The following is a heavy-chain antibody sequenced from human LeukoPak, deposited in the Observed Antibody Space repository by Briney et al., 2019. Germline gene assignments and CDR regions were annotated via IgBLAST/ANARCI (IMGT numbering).Heavy chain of an antibody. CDR2: IYYSGST. CDR1: GGSISSSSYY. Sequence: PSETLSLTCTVSGGSISSSSYYWGWIRQPPGKGLEWIGSIYYSGSTYYNPSLKSRVTISVGTSKNQFSLKLSSVTAADTAVYYCARQLRSGSYMYYFDYWGQGTLVTVSS. D-gene: IGHD1-26*01. V-gene: IGHV4-39*01. CDR3: ARQLRSGSYMYYFDY. J-gene: IGHJ4*02.